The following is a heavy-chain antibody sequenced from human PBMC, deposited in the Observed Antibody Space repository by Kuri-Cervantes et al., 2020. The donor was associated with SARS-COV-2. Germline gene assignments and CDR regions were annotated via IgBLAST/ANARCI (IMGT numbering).Heavy chain of an antibody. CDR1: GFTFSSYE. V-gene: IGHV3-7*01. CDR2: IKQDGSEK. Sequence: GGSLRLSCAASGFTFSSYEMNWVRQAPGKGLEWVANIKQDGSEKYYVDSVKGRFTISRDNAKNSLYLQMNSLRAEDTAVYYCARDPAAGLYYYYMDVWGKGTTVTVSS. J-gene: IGHJ6*03. CDR3: ARDPAAGLYYYYMDV. D-gene: IGHD6-13*01.